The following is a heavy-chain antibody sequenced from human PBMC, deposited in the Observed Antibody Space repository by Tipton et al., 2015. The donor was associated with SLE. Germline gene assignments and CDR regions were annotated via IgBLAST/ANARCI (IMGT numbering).Heavy chain of an antibody. D-gene: IGHD3-22*01. CDR2: MNSDGSNI. Sequence: SLRLSCAASGFTFDDWMHWVRQAPGKGLVWVSRMNSDGSNIGYADSVKGRFTISRDNAKNTLYLQMNSLRAEDTAVYYCTRGGSGYSLNWGQGTLVTVSS. V-gene: IGHV3-74*01. J-gene: IGHJ4*02. CDR1: GFTFDDW. CDR3: TRGGSGYSLN.